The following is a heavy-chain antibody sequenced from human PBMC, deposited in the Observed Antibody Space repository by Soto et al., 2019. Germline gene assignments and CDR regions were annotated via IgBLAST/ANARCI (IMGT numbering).Heavy chain of an antibody. D-gene: IGHD1-1*01. CDR2: INKDGSYR. Sequence: VGSLRLSCATSGFIFSDEWMHWVRQAPGKGLVWVSRINKDGSYRNYADFVEGRFTISRDDAKSELYLQMDGLRAEDTAVYYCARGGLDTFDYFGQAALVTVSS. CDR3: ARGGLDTFDY. CDR1: GFIFSDEW. V-gene: IGHV3-74*01. J-gene: IGHJ4*02.